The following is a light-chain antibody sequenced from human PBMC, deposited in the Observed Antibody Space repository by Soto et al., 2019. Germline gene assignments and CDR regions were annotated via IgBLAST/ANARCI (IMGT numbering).Light chain of an antibody. J-gene: IGKJ5*01. CDR2: GAS. CDR1: QSIRSN. CDR3: HQRQYWPPIT. V-gene: IGKV3-15*01. Sequence: EIVMTQSPDTLSVSPGEGATLSCRVSQSIRSNLAWYQQRPGQAPRLLMYGASTRADGIPARFTGSGSGTEFTLIISRLEPEDFAVYYCHQRQYWPPITFGQGTRLEI.